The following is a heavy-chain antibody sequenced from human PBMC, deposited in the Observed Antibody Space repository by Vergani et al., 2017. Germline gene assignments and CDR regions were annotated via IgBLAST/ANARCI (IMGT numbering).Heavy chain of an antibody. D-gene: IGHD6-13*01. CDR1: GGTFSSYA. Sequence: QVQLVQSGAEVKKPGSSVKVSCKASGGTFSSYANSWVRQAPGQGLEWMGRIIPIFGTANYAQKFQGRVTITADESTSTAYMELSSLRSEDTAVYYCASQPKSSSSYSGDYWGQGTLVTVSS. J-gene: IGHJ4*02. CDR2: IIPIFGTA. CDR3: ASQPKSSSSYSGDY. V-gene: IGHV1-69*13.